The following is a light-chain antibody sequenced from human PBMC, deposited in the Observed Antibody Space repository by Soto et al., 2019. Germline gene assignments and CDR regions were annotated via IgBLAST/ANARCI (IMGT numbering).Light chain of an antibody. CDR3: QQSYSTPPEFT. J-gene: IGKJ3*01. CDR2: AAS. Sequence: DIQMTQSPSSLSASVGDRVTITCRASQSISSYLNWYQQKPGNAPKLLIYAASSLHSGAPSRFSGSGSGTDFTLTISSLQPEDFATYYCQQSYSTPPEFTFGPGTKVDIK. V-gene: IGKV1-39*01. CDR1: QSISSY.